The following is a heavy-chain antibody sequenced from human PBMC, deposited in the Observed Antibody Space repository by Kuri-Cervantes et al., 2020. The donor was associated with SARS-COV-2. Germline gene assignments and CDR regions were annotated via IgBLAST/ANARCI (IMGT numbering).Heavy chain of an antibody. CDR3: ARGRAQITIFGVSSMDWFDP. J-gene: IGHJ5*02. CDR2: IYTSGST. Sequence: ESLKISCAVYGGSFSGYYWSWIRQPAGKGLEWIGRIYTSGSTNYNPSLKSRVTMSVDTSKNQFSLKLSSVTAADTAVYYCARGRAQITIFGVSSMDWFDPWGQGTLVTVSS. D-gene: IGHD3-3*01. V-gene: IGHV4-59*10. CDR1: GGSFSGYY.